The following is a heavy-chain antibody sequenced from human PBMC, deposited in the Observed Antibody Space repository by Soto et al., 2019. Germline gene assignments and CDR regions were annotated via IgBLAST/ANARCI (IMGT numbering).Heavy chain of an antibody. Sequence: GGSLRLSCAASGFTLSSYSMNWVRQAPGKGLEWVSSISSSSSYIYYADSVKGRFTISIDNAKNSLYLQMNSLRAEDTAVYYCSRERWGQQLDLGTFDIWGQGTMVTVSS. CDR3: SRERWGQQLDLGTFDI. CDR2: ISSSSSYI. V-gene: IGHV3-21*01. J-gene: IGHJ3*02. CDR1: GFTLSSYS. D-gene: IGHD6-6*01.